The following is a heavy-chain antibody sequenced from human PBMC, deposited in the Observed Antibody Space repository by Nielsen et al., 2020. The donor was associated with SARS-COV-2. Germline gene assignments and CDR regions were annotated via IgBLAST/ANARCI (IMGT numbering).Heavy chain of an antibody. CDR2: ISSSGGST. V-gene: IGHV3-23*01. D-gene: IGHD6-13*01. CDR1: GFTFSSYA. Sequence: GESLKISCAASGFTFSSYAMSWVRQAPGKGLEWVSAISSSGGSTYYAESVKGRFTISRDNSKNTLYLQMNSLRAEDTAVSYWTKGDGDSWSPFLYLDNCFQGTLVTASS. CDR3: TKGDGDSWSPFLYLDN. J-gene: IGHJ4*02.